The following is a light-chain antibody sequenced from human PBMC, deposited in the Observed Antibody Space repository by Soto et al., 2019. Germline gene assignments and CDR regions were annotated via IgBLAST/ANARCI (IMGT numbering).Light chain of an antibody. CDR1: QSISKY. V-gene: IGKV1-39*01. J-gene: IGKJ4*01. CDR3: QQRSNWPSLT. CDR2: VAS. Sequence: DIQMTQSPSSLSAYVGDRVTITCRASQSISKYLNWYQQRPGKAPKLLIYVASSLQSGVPSRFSGSGSGTDFTLTISSLQPEDSAVYYCQQRSNWPSLTFGGGTKVEIK.